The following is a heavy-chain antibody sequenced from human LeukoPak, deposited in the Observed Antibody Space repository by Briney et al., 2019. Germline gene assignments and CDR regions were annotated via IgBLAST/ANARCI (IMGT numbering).Heavy chain of an antibody. CDR1: GYTFTSYY. CDR2: INPSGGST. V-gene: IGHV1-46*01. D-gene: IGHD3-10*01. J-gene: IGHJ5*02. CDR3: ARGVDYYGSGSGNWFDP. Sequence: ASVKVSCKASGYTFTSYYMHWVRQAPGQGLEWMGIINPSGGSTSYAQKFQGRVTMTRDMSTSTVYMELSSLRSEDTAVYYCARGVDYYGSGSGNWFDPWGQGTLVTVSS.